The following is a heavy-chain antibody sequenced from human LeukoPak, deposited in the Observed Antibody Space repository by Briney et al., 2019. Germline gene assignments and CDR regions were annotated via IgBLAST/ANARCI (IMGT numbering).Heavy chain of an antibody. CDR1: GFTFTDHY. D-gene: IGHD7-27*01. Sequence: ASVKVSCKASGFTFTDHYVHWVRQTPGQGLEWMGWINPESGDTNYAQKFQSRVTMTRDTSIVAAYMELSSLSSDDTGVYYCGVHWGSGYYFDLWGRGILVTVSS. J-gene: IGHJ2*01. CDR3: GVHWGSGYYFDL. V-gene: IGHV1-2*02. CDR2: INPESGDT.